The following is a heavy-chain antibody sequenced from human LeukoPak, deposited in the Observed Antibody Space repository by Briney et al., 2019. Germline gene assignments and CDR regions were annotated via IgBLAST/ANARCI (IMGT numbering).Heavy chain of an antibody. CDR3: ARAGDYDFWSGYYTYWFDP. Sequence: ASVKVSCKASGYTFTGYYMHWVRRAPGQGLEWMGRINPNSGGTNYAQKFQGRVTMTRDTSISTAYMELSRLRSDGTAVYYCARAGDYDFWSGYYTYWFDPWGQGTLVTVSS. V-gene: IGHV1-2*06. CDR1: GYTFTGYY. CDR2: INPNSGGT. D-gene: IGHD3-3*01. J-gene: IGHJ5*02.